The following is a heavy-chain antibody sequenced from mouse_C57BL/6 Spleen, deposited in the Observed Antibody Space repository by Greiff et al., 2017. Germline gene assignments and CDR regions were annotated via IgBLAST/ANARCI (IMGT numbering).Heavy chain of an antibody. CDR3: ATRALDFDY. D-gene: IGHD3-3*01. CDR1: GYTFTSYC. CDR2: IDPSDSYT. V-gene: IGHV1-59*01. J-gene: IGHJ2*01. Sequence: QVQLQQPGAELVRPGTSVKLSCKASGYTFTSYCMHWVKQRPGQGLEWMGVIDPSDSYTNYNEKFKGKATLTVDTSSSTAYMQLSSLTSEDSAVYYCATRALDFDYWGQGTTLTVSS.